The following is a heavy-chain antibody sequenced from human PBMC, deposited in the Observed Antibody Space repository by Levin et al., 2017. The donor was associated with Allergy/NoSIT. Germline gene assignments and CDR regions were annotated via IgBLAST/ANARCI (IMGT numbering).Heavy chain of an antibody. D-gene: IGHD2-2*01. CDR1: GFPFSDYY. CDR3: ARLGYCSTTSCKGDWFDP. CDR2: IGGSGGSI. J-gene: IGHJ5*02. V-gene: IGHV3-11*01. Sequence: PGGSLRLSCAGSGFPFSDYYMSWIRQAPGKGLEWVSYIGGSGGSIYYADSVKGRFTISRDNAKNSLYLQMSSLRAEDTVVYYCARLGYCSTTSCKGDWFDPWGQGTLVTVSS.